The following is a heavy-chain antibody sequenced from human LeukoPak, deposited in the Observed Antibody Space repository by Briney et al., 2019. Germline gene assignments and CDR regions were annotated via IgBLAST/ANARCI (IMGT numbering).Heavy chain of an antibody. D-gene: IGHD6-6*01. CDR1: GGTFSSYA. CDR2: IIPIFGTA. CDR3: ARVFSDSSSAQPLDY. J-gene: IGHJ4*02. Sequence: SVKVSCKASGGTFSSYAISWVRQAPGQGLEWMGGIIPIFGTANYAQKFQGRVTITADESTSTAYMELSSLRSEDTAVYYCARVFSDSSSAQPLDYWGQGTLVTVSS. V-gene: IGHV1-69*13.